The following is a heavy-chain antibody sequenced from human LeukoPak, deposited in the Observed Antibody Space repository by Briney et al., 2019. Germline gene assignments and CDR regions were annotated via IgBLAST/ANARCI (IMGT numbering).Heavy chain of an antibody. CDR3: ARGVTPLMYCDYVWGSYRYSGAFDI. V-gene: IGHV4-34*01. Sequence: SETLSLTCAVYGGSFSGYYWSWIRQPPGKGLEWIGEINHSGSTNYNPSLKSRVTISVDTSKNQFSLKLSSVTAADTAVYYCARGVTPLMYCDYVWGSYRYSGAFDIWGQGTMVSVSS. CDR2: INHSGST. J-gene: IGHJ3*02. CDR1: GGSFSGYY. D-gene: IGHD3-16*02.